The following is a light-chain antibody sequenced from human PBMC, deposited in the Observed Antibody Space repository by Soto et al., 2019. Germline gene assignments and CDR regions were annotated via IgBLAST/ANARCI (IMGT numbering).Light chain of an antibody. Sequence: QLVLTQSPSASASLGASVKLTCTLSSGHNSYAIAWHQQQPEKGPRYLMKDNSDGSHSKGDGSPDRFSGSSSGAERYLTISSLQSEDEADYYCQTWSTDIRVFGGGTKLTVL. V-gene: IGLV4-69*01. J-gene: IGLJ3*02. CDR2: DNSDGSH. CDR3: QTWSTDIRV. CDR1: SGHNSYA.